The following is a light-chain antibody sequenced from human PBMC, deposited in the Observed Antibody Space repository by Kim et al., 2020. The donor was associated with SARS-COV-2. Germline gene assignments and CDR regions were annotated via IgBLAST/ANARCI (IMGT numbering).Light chain of an antibody. J-gene: IGKJ4*01. CDR1: HDISNF. Sequence: SASVGDRVTISCRASHDISNFVAWYQQKPGKAPTLLIRGASTLQNGVPSRFSGSGSETDFTLTISSLQSEDLATYYCQQLKDYPLTFGGGTKLEI. CDR2: GAS. CDR3: QQLKDYPLT. V-gene: IGKV1-9*01.